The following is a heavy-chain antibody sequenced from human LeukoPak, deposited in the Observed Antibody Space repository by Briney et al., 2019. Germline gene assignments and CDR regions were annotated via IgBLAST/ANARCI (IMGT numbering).Heavy chain of an antibody. J-gene: IGHJ4*02. CDR3: ARDDSGYYYDSSGLTDY. V-gene: IGHV1-18*01. CDR2: ISGYNGNT. CDR1: GYTFTSYG. Sequence: ASVKVSCKASGYTFTSYGISWVRQAPGQGLEWMGWISGYNGNTNYAQKLQGRVTMTTDTSTSTAYMELRSLRSDDTAVYYCARDDSGYYYDSSGLTDYWGQGTLVTVSS. D-gene: IGHD3-22*01.